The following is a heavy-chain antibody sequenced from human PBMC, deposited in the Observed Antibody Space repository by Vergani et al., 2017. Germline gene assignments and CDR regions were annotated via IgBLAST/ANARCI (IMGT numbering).Heavy chain of an antibody. J-gene: IGHJ4*02. D-gene: IGHD3-22*01. V-gene: IGHV1-2*02. CDR3: ARSYYYDSSGYYALPDYPDY. Sequence: QVQLVQSGAEVKKPGASVKVSCKASGYTFTGYYMHWVRQAPGQGLEWMGWINPNSGGTNYAQKFQGRVTITADKSTSTAYMELSSLRSEDTAVYHCARSYYYDSSGYYALPDYPDYWGQGTLVTVSS. CDR1: GYTFTGYY. CDR2: INPNSGGT.